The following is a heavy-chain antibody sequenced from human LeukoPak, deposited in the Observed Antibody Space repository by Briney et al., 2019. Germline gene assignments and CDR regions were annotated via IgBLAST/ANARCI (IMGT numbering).Heavy chain of an antibody. D-gene: IGHD3-3*01. V-gene: IGHV3-11*01. J-gene: IGHJ3*02. CDR3: ARDAGYYDFWSGYYRCRAFDI. CDR2: ISSSGSTT. Sequence: GGSLRLSCAASGFTFSDYYMSWIRQAPGKGLEWVSYISSSGSTTYYADSVKGRFTISRDNAKNSLYLQMNSVRAEDTAVYCCARDAGYYDFWSGYYRCRAFDIWGQGTMVTVSS. CDR1: GFTFSDYY.